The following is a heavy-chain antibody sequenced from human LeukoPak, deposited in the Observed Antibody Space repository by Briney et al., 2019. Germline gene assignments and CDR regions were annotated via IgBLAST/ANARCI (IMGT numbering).Heavy chain of an antibody. CDR1: GFTFYDYA. Sequence: PGGSLRLSCAASGFTFYDYAMHWVRQAPGKGLEWVSGISWNSGSIGYADSVKGRFTISRDNAKNSLYLQMNSLRAEDTALYYCLRGYCSSTSCYNRLTIFDYWGQGTLVTVSS. J-gene: IGHJ4*02. D-gene: IGHD2-2*02. V-gene: IGHV3-9*01. CDR2: ISWNSGSI. CDR3: LRGYCSSTSCYNRLTIFDY.